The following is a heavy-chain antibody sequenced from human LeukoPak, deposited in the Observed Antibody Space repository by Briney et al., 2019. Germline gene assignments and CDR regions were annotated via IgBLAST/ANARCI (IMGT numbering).Heavy chain of an antibody. CDR2: IGTGGSYT. Sequence: GGSLRLSCAASGLIFSDYSMNWVRQAPGKGLEWVSSIGTGGSYTCYADSVKGRFTISRDNAKNSVYLQMNSLRAEDTAVYYCARGGHDSSGYWLHYFDYWGQGTLVTVSA. CDR1: GLIFSDYS. CDR3: ARGGHDSSGYWLHYFDY. J-gene: IGHJ4*02. D-gene: IGHD3-22*01. V-gene: IGHV3-21*01.